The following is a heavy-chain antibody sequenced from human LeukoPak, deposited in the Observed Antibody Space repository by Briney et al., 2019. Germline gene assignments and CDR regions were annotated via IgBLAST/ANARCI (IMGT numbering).Heavy chain of an antibody. Sequence: GGSLRLSCAASGFTFSSYAMHWVRQAPGKGLEWVAVISYDGSNKYYADSVKGRFTISRDNSKNTLYLQMNSLRAEDTAVYYCARGGLHGYSYGWYFDYWGQGTLVTVSS. CDR2: ISYDGSNK. V-gene: IGHV3-30*04. CDR3: ARGGLHGYSYGWYFDY. J-gene: IGHJ4*02. D-gene: IGHD5-18*01. CDR1: GFTFSSYA.